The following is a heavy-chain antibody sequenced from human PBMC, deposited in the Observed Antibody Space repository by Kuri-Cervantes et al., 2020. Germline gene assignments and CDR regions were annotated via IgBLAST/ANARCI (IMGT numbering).Heavy chain of an antibody. CDR3: AKGGGAFRYYYDSSGRIDY. D-gene: IGHD3-22*01. V-gene: IGHV3-30*18. CDR1: GFTFSSYG. Sequence: GESLKISCAASGFTFSSYGMHWVRQAPGKGLEWVAVISYDGSNKYYADSVKGRFTISRDNSKNTLYLQMNSLRAEDTAVNYCAKGGGAFRYYYDSSGRIDYWGQGTLVTVSS. J-gene: IGHJ4*02. CDR2: ISYDGSNK.